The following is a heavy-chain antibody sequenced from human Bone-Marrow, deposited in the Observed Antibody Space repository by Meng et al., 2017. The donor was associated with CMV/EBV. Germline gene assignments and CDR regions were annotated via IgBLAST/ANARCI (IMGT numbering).Heavy chain of an antibody. Sequence: GESLKISCVVSELNFNKLWMHWVRQAPGKGLVWVSAISGSGGSTYYADSVKGRFTISRDNSKNTLYLQMNSLRAEDTAVYYCAKDTQGRVVPARDAFDIWGQGTMVTVSS. CDR2: ISGSGGST. CDR3: AKDTQGRVVPARDAFDI. V-gene: IGHV3-23*01. D-gene: IGHD2-2*01. CDR1: ELNFNKLW. J-gene: IGHJ3*02.